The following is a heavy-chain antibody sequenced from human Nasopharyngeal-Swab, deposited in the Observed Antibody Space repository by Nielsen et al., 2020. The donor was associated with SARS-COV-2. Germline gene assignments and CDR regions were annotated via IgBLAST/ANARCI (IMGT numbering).Heavy chain of an antibody. CDR2: IVVDSGNT. CDR3: AAVGVGYCSGSTCYYYGMDV. D-gene: IGHD2-15*01. J-gene: IGHJ6*02. V-gene: IGHV1-58*01. Sequence: SVKVSCKASGFPFTRSAVQWVRQARGQRLEWIGWIVVDSGNTKYAQNFQERVTITRDMSTSTAYMELRSLRSDDTAMYYCAAVGVGYCSGSTCYYYGMDVWGQGTTVTVSS. CDR1: GFPFTRSA.